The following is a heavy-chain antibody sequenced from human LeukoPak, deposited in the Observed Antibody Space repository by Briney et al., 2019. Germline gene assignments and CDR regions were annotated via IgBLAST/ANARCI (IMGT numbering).Heavy chain of an antibody. CDR3: ARGKIVATIEGLAY. V-gene: IGHV1-69*05. CDR2: IIPIFGTV. D-gene: IGHD5-12*01. Sequence: GASVKVSCKASGGTFSSYAISWVRQAPGQGLEWMGGIIPIFGTVNYAQKFQGRVTITTDESTSTAYMELSSLRSEDTAVYYCARGKIVATIEGLAYWGQGTLVTVSS. CDR1: GGTFSSYA. J-gene: IGHJ4*02.